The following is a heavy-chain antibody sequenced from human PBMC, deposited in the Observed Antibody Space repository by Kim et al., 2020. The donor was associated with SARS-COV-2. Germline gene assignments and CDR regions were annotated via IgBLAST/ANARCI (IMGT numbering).Heavy chain of an antibody. CDR3: ASGIVVAGKGYYFDY. J-gene: IGHJ4*02. D-gene: IGHD6-19*01. CDR2: INPNSGGT. V-gene: IGHV1-2*06. Sequence: ASVKVSCKASGYTFTGYYMHWVRQAPGQGLEWIGRINPNSGGTNYAQKFQGRVTMTRDTSISTAYMELSRLRSDDTAVYYCASGIVVAGKGYYFDYWGQGTLVTVSS. CDR1: GYTFTGYY.